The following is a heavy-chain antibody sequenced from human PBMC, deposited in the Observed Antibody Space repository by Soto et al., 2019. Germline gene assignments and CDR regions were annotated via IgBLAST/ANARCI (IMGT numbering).Heavy chain of an antibody. J-gene: IGHJ4*02. D-gene: IGHD3-22*01. Sequence: GGSMRLSSAAYGLTFSSYGMHWVRQAQGKGLEWVAVISYDGSNKYYADSVKGRFKISRDNSTNTLYLQMNSLRAEDTAVYYFAKEAFFQEGGSGYSHFDYWGQGTLVTVSS. CDR1: GLTFSSYG. V-gene: IGHV3-30*18. CDR3: AKEAFFQEGGSGYSHFDY. CDR2: ISYDGSNK.